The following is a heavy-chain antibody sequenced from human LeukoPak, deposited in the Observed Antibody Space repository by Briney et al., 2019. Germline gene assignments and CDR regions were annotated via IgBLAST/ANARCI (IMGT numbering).Heavy chain of an antibody. CDR2: IYSGGST. CDR1: GFTVSSNY. D-gene: IGHD5-18*01. Sequence: GGSLRLSCAASGFTVSSNYMSWVRQAPGKGLEWVSLIYSGGSTYYADSVKGRFTISRDNSKNPLYLQMNSLRAEDTAVYYCARLDTALVSYYYYYFMDVWGKGTTVTVSS. CDR3: ARLDTALVSYYYYYFMDV. V-gene: IGHV3-53*01. J-gene: IGHJ6*03.